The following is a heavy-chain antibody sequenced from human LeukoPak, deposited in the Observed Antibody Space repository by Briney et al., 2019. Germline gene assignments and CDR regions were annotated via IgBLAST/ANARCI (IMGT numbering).Heavy chain of an antibody. V-gene: IGHV4-4*07. CDR1: RGSISSYY. Sequence: PSETLSLTCTVSRGSISSYYWSWIRQPAGKGLEWIGRIYTSGSTNYNPSLKSRVTISVDTSKNQFSLKLSSVTAADTAVYYCASGPSYDAFDIWGQGTTVTVSS. CDR3: ASGPSYDAFDI. CDR2: IYTSGST. J-gene: IGHJ3*02.